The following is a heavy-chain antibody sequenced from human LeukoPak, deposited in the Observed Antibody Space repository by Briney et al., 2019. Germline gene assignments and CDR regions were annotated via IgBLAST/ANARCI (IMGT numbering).Heavy chain of an antibody. CDR2: IIPILGIA. Sequence: ASVKVSCKASGYTFTSYGISWVRQAPGQGLEWMGRIIPILGIANYAQKFQGRVTITADKSTSTAYMELSSLRSEDTAVYYCARDDSSGYYYVWGQGTLVTVSS. J-gene: IGHJ4*02. D-gene: IGHD3-22*01. V-gene: IGHV1-69*04. CDR3: ARDDSSGYYYV. CDR1: GYTFTSYG.